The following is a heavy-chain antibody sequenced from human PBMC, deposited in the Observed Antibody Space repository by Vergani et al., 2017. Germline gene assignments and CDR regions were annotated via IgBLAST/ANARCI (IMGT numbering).Heavy chain of an antibody. J-gene: IGHJ4*02. V-gene: IGHV3-33*06. Sequence: QVQLVESGGGVVQPGRSLRLSCAASGFTFSSYGMHWVRQAPGKGLEWVAVIWYDGSNKYYADSVKGRFTISRDNSKNTLYLQMNSLRAEDTAVYYCAKVRYSSGLTFDYWGQGTLVTVSS. D-gene: IGHD6-19*01. CDR1: GFTFSSYG. CDR2: IWYDGSNK. CDR3: AKVRYSSGLTFDY.